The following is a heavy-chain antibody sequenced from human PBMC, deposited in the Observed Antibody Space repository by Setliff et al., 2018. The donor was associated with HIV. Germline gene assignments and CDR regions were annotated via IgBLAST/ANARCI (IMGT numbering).Heavy chain of an antibody. CDR1: GYTFTGHY. D-gene: IGHD1-1*01. CDR3: AREFPGGTKGFDY. V-gene: IGHV1-2*02. J-gene: IGHJ4*02. CDR2: VNPNSGDA. Sequence: GASVKVSCKASGYTFTGHYLHWVRQAPGQGLEWLGWVNPNSGDAIYAQNFQGRVTMTRDTSTSTVYMDLSRLRSEDTAVYYCAREFPGGTKGFDYWGQGTLVTVSS.